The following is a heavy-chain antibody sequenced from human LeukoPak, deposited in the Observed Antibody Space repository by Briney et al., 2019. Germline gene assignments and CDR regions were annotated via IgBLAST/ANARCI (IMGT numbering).Heavy chain of an antibody. CDR1: GFTFSSYG. Sequence: GGSLRLSCAASGFTFSSYGMHWVRQAPGKGLEWVAVISYDGSTKYYADSVKGRFTISRDNAKNSLYLQMNSLRAEDTAVYYCARLWELYYYYMDVWGKGTTVTISS. CDR3: ARLWELYYYYMDV. V-gene: IGHV3-30*03. CDR2: ISYDGSTK. J-gene: IGHJ6*03. D-gene: IGHD1-26*01.